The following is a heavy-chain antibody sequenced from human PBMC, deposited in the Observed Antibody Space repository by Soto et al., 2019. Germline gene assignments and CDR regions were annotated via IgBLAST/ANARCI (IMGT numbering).Heavy chain of an antibody. CDR2: ISYDGSNK. D-gene: IGHD3-10*01. J-gene: IGHJ3*02. CDR1: GFTFSSYG. Sequence: GGSLRLSCAASGFTFSSYGMHWVRQAPGKGLEWVAVISYDGSNKYYADSVKGRFTISRDNSKNTLYLQMNSLRAEDTAVYYCAKVLVRGSDAFDIWGQGTMVTVS. CDR3: AKVLVRGSDAFDI. V-gene: IGHV3-30*18.